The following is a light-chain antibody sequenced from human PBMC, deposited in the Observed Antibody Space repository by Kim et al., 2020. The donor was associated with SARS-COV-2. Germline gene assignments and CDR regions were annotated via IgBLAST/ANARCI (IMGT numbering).Light chain of an antibody. CDR2: GAS. Sequence: ELVLTQSPGTLSLSPGERATLSCRASQSVSSIYLAWYLQKPGQAPRLLIYGASSRATGIPDRFSGSGSGTDFTLTISRLEPEDFAVYYCQQYGSSPRTFGQGTKVEIK. CDR1: QSVSSIY. CDR3: QQYGSSPRT. J-gene: IGKJ1*01. V-gene: IGKV3-20*01.